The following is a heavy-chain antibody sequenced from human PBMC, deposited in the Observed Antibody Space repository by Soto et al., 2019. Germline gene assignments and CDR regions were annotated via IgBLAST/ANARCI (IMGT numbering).Heavy chain of an antibody. CDR2: IYPGDSDT. V-gene: IGHV5-51*01. Sequence: GESLKISCKGSGYSFTSYWIGWVRQMPGKGLEWMGIIYPGDSDTRYSPSFQGQVTISADKSISTAYLQWSSLKASDTAMYYCARSGYCSGGSCFLVAGFDYWGQGTLVTVSS. J-gene: IGHJ4*02. CDR1: GYSFTSYW. D-gene: IGHD2-15*01. CDR3: ARSGYCSGGSCFLVAGFDY.